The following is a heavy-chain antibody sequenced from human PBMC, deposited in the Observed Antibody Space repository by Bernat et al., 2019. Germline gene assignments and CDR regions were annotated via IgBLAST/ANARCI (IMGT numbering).Heavy chain of an antibody. CDR3: AKEANAYCGGDCYSFDY. V-gene: IGHV3-30*18. J-gene: IGHJ4*02. D-gene: IGHD2-21*01. CDR1: GFTFSSYG. CDR2: ISYDGSNK. Sequence: QVQLVESGGGVVQPGRSLRLSCAASGFTFSSYGMHWVRQAPGKGLEWVAVISYDGSNKYYADSVKGRFTIYRDNSKNTLYLQMNSLRAEDTAVYYCAKEANAYCGGDCYSFDYWGQGTLVTVSS.